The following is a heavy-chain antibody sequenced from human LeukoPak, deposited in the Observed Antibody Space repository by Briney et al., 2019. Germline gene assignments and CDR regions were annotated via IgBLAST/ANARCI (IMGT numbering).Heavy chain of an antibody. V-gene: IGHV4-4*07. J-gene: IGHJ4*02. CDR1: GGSISSYY. CDR2: IYTSGST. D-gene: IGHD1-26*01. Sequence: SETLSLTCTVSGGSISSYYWSWIWQPAGKGLEWIGRIYTSGSTNYNPSLKSRVTMSVDTSKNQFSLKLSSVTAADTAVYYCARDSRIVGATGYFDYWGQGTLVTVSS. CDR3: ARDSRIVGATGYFDY.